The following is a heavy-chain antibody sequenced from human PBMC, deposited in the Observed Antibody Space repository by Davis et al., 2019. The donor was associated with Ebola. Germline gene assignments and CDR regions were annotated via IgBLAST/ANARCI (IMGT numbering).Heavy chain of an antibody. CDR1: GFTFSSYG. CDR2: ISYDGSNK. Sequence: GGSLRLSCAASGFTFSSYGMHWVRQAPGKGLEWVAVISYDGSNKYYADSVKGRFTISRDNAKNSLYLQMNSLRAEDTAVYYCAREVVPAAIGYGMDVWGQGTTVTVSS. J-gene: IGHJ6*02. D-gene: IGHD2-2*01. CDR3: AREVVPAAIGYGMDV. V-gene: IGHV3-33*05.